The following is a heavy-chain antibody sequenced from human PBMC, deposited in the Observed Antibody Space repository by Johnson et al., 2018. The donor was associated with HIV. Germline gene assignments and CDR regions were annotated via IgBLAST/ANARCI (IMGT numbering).Heavy chain of an antibody. CDR2: ISWNSGSI. CDR3: AREAVTLRGWGHVFDI. V-gene: IGHV3-48*04. CDR1: GFTFSNSA. Sequence: VQLVESGGGLVQPGGSLRLSCAASGFTFSNSAMSWVRQAPGKGLEWVSGISWNSGSIGYADSVKGRFTISRDNAKNSLYLQMNSLRAEDTAVYYCAREAVTLRGWGHVFDIWGQGTMVTVSS. J-gene: IGHJ3*02. D-gene: IGHD3-16*01.